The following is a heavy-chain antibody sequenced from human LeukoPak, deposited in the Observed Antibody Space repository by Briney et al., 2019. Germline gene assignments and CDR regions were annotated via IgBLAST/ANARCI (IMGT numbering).Heavy chain of an antibody. D-gene: IGHD3-22*01. CDR3: AKYDSSGYSPSDY. CDR1: GLTFSSYG. Sequence: GRSLRLSCAASGLTFSSYGMHWVRQAPGKGLEWVAVISYDGSNKYYADSVKGRFTISRDNSKNTLYLQMNSLRAEDTAVYYCAKYDSSGYSPSDYWGQGTLVTVSS. J-gene: IGHJ4*02. V-gene: IGHV3-30*18. CDR2: ISYDGSNK.